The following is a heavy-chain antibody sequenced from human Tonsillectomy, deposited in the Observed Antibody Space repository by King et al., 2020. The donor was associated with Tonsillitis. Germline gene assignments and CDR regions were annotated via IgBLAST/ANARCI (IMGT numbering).Heavy chain of an antibody. CDR2: INPSDGST. V-gene: IGHV1-46*03. D-gene: IGHD6-13*01. Sequence: QLVQSGAEVKKPGASVKVSCKASGYTFTSYYMQWVRQAPGQGLEWMGIINPSDGSTNYAQKFQGRVTMTRDTSTSTVYMELSSQRSEDTAVYYCARGSEGYSSSWSYWFDPWGQGTLVTVSS. CDR3: ARGSEGYSSSWSYWFDP. J-gene: IGHJ5*02. CDR1: GYTFTSYY.